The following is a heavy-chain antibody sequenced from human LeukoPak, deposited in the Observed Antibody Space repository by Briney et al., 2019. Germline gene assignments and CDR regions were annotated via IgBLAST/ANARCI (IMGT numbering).Heavy chain of an antibody. J-gene: IGHJ4*02. CDR2: IKQDGSER. V-gene: IGHV3-7*03. D-gene: IGHD6-19*01. CDR1: GFTFTSYW. CDR3: ATGAGCGY. Sequence: GGSLRLSCAASGFTFTSYWMTWVRQAPGKGLEWVANIKQDGSERNYVDSVKGRFTISRDNAKNSLYLQMNTLRDEDTAVYYCATGAGCGYWGQGTLVTVSS.